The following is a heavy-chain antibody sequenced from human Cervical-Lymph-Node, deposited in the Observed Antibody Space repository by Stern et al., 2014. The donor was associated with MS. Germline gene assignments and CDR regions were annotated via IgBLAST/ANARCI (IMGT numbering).Heavy chain of an antibody. CDR2: VKPTDGRP. Sequence: VQLVQSGAEVKKPGASVKVSCKASGDTFASYPIHWLRQAPGQGPVWMGIVKPTDGRPNYAQTFKGRVTMTRDTSTRTVYMELSSLKAEDTAMYFCANPLPYANWGQGTRVTVSS. D-gene: IGHD4-17*01. V-gene: IGHV1-46*03. J-gene: IGHJ1*01. CDR1: GDTFASYP. CDR3: ANPLPYAN.